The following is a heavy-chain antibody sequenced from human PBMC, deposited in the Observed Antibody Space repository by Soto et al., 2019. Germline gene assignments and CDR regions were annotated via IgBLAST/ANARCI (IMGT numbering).Heavy chain of an antibody. CDR3: ARGSSCRCDFDI. Sequence: HLQESGPGLVRPSETLSLTCAVSGGSISSSSWWTWVRQSPEKGLEWIGEFYHAGSPDYNPSFQSRVNIILDKSKNNFSLRLTSVTAADTAVYYCARGSSCRCDFDIWGQGTTVTVSS. V-gene: IGHV4-4*02. D-gene: IGHD2-8*01. CDR2: FYHAGSP. CDR1: GGSISSSSW. J-gene: IGHJ3*02.